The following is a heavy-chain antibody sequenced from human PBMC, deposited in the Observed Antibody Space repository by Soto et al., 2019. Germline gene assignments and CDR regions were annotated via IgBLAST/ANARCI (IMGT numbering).Heavy chain of an antibody. V-gene: IGHV3-21*04. D-gene: IGHD1-20*01. CDR2: ISSTGTFI. CDR3: SRWYAGILDRERAGIDY. CDR1: GFAFSSYS. Sequence: EVQLVESGGGLVKPGGSLRLSCAASGFAFSSYSMNWVRQAPGKGLEWVSSISSTGTFIYYGDSVKGRFTVSRDNAQSSLYLQMSSLRAADSAMYYWSRWYAGILDRERAGIDYWGQGTLVTVSS. J-gene: IGHJ4*02.